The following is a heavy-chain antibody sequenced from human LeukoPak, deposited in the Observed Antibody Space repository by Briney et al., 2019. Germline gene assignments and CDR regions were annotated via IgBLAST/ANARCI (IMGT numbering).Heavy chain of an antibody. CDR3: ARHGSAFRYDSAFDP. J-gene: IGHJ5*02. D-gene: IGHD3-3*01. CDR1: GGSFSSSSYY. V-gene: IGHV4-39*01. CDR2: IFYTGNT. Sequence: SETLSLTCTVSGGSFSSSSYYWGWIRQPPGKGLEWIGSIFYTGNTYYNPSLKSRVTISVDTSKNQFSLKLSSVTAADTAVYYCARHGSAFRYDSAFDPWGQGTLVTVSS.